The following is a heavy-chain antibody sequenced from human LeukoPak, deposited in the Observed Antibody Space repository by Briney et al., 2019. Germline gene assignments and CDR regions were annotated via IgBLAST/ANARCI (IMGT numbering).Heavy chain of an antibody. CDR1: GFTFSSYW. CDR2: IKQDGSEI. V-gene: IGHV3-7*01. CDR3: ARDPVYGGNSGFDY. Sequence: GGSLRLSCAASGFTFSSYWMSWVRQAPGKGLEWVANIKQDGSEIHCVDSVKGRFTISRDNAKTSLYLQMNSLRADDTAVYYCARDPVYGGNSGFDYWGRGILVTVSS. J-gene: IGHJ4*02. D-gene: IGHD4-23*01.